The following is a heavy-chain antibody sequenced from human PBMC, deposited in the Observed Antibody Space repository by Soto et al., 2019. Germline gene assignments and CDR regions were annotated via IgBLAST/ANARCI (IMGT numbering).Heavy chain of an antibody. CDR3: ARDWFNVRFSSWYGIGRGFDAFDI. CDR1: GYTFTSYG. V-gene: IGHV1-18*01. Sequence: QVPLVQSGAEVKKPGASVKVSCKASGYTFTSYGISWVRQAPGQGLEWMGWISAYNGNTNYAQKLQGRVTMTTDTSTRTAYMELRTLRSDDTAVYYSARDWFNVRFSSWYGIGRGFDAFDIWGQGTMVTVSS. J-gene: IGHJ3*02. CDR2: ISAYNGNT. D-gene: IGHD6-13*01.